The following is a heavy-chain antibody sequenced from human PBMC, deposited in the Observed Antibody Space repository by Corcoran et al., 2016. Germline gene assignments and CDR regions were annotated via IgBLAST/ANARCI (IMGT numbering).Heavy chain of an antibody. Sequence: QVQLVQSGAEVKKTGASVKVSCKTSGYTFTDFGISWMRQAPGQGLEWMGWISAYNGDANSAQNLQGRVTLTTDTSTSTAYMELRSLRSDDTAVYYCARTNYDFWSGYYLFDYWGQGTLVTVSS. J-gene: IGHJ4*02. CDR2: ISAYNGDA. CDR3: ARTNYDFWSGYYLFDY. V-gene: IGHV1-18*01. CDR1: GYTFTDFG. D-gene: IGHD3-3*01.